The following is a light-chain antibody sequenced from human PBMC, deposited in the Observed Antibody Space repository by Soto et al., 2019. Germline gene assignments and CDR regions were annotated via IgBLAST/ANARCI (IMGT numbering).Light chain of an antibody. CDR2: DAS. CDR3: QQRSIWPPLT. Sequence: EIVLTQSPATLSLSPGERATLSCRASQSVGGFLAWYQQKPGQAPSLLIYDASNRAPGIPARFSGSGSGTDFTLTISSREPEDFAVYYCQQRSIWPPLTFGGGTKVEIK. CDR1: QSVGGF. J-gene: IGKJ4*01. V-gene: IGKV3-11*01.